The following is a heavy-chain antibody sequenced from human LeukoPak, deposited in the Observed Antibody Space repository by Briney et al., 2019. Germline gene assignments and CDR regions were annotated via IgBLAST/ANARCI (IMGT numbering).Heavy chain of an antibody. CDR3: AKDLMRDRWFGES. CDR1: GFTFSYYG. Sequence: GGSLRLSCAASGFTFSYYGFHWVRQAPGKGLEWVAFIRYDGNDKFYAESVKGRFTISRDTSRNTLYLQMNSLRLEDTAIYYCAKDLMRDRWFGESWGQGTLVTVSS. CDR2: IRYDGNDK. J-gene: IGHJ5*02. V-gene: IGHV3-30*02. D-gene: IGHD3-10*01.